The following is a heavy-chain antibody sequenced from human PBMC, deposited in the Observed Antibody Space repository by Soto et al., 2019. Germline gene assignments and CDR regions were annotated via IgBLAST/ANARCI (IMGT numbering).Heavy chain of an antibody. CDR3: ARTGRSEEVTGIGVFDI. Sequence: SETLSLTCTVSGGSINNYFWSWIRQPPGEGLEWIAYIYYTGRTNYNPSLGSRVTISLDTSKNQFSLKLSSVTAADTAVYYCARTGRSEEVTGIGVFDIWGQGTGVTVSS. J-gene: IGHJ3*02. V-gene: IGHV4-59*01. CDR2: IYYTGRT. CDR1: GGSINNYF. D-gene: IGHD2-21*02.